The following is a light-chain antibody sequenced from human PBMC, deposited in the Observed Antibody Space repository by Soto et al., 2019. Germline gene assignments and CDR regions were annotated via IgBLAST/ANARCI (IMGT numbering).Light chain of an antibody. V-gene: IGKV1-5*01. Sequence: DIQMTKSPSTMSASVGDRVSITCRARQSFDRYLAWYQQKPGKAPHLLIYDASSLENGVPSRFSGRGSGTEFTLTISSLQPDDFTTFYCQQYKDYTWTFGQGTKVEV. CDR2: DAS. CDR3: QQYKDYTWT. J-gene: IGKJ1*01. CDR1: QSFDRY.